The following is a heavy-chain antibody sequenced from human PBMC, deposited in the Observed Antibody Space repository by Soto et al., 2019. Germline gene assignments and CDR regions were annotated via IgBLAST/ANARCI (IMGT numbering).Heavy chain of an antibody. Sequence: ASVKVSCKASGYTFTSYGISWVRQAPGQGLEWMGWISAYNGNANYAQKLQGRVTMTTDTSTSTAYMELRSLRSDDTAVYYCARVCNRVAVAGTKRCVWFDPWGQGTLVTAPQ. V-gene: IGHV1-18*01. CDR3: ARVCNRVAVAGTKRCVWFDP. J-gene: IGHJ5*02. CDR1: GYTFTSYG. D-gene: IGHD6-19*01. CDR2: ISAYNGNA.